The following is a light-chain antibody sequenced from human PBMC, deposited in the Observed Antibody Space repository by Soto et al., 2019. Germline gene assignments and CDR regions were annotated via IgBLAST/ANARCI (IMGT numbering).Light chain of an antibody. CDR3: QQYGGSPRVT. CDR1: QSVSSNY. J-gene: IGKJ4*01. Sequence: EIVLTQSPGTLSLSPGERVILSCRASQSVSSNYLAWYQQKPGQAPRLLIYSASSRATGIPDRFSGSGSGTDFTLTINRLEPEDFAVYYCQQYGGSPRVTFGGGTKVGIK. V-gene: IGKV3-20*01. CDR2: SAS.